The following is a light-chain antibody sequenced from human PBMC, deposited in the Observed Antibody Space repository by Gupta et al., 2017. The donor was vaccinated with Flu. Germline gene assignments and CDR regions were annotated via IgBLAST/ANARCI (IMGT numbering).Light chain of an antibody. CDR2: DNN. CDR3: QAGDSTSDSYV. V-gene: IGLV3-21*02. Sequence: SYVLTQPPSVSVAPGQTATITCGRDNIGSSSVHWYQQKPGQAPVVVVYDNNDRPSGIPERFSGSNSGNTATLTISRVEAGDEADYYCQAGDSTSDSYVFGTGTKVTVL. CDR1: NIGSSS. J-gene: IGLJ1*01.